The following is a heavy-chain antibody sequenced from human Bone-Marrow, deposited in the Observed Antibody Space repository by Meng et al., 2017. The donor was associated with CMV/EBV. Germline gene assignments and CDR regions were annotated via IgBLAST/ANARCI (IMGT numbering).Heavy chain of an antibody. V-gene: IGHV1-69*05. CDR3: ARSGGGDCSGGSCYSSHNWFDP. CDR1: A. J-gene: IGHJ5*02. CDR2: FSPIFVTA. D-gene: IGHD2-15*01. Sequence: AIGWGEQAPGKGLEVMGGFSPIFVTANYAQKFQGRVTITTDESTSTAYMELSSLRSEDTAVYYCARSGGGDCSGGSCYSSHNWFDPWGQGTLVTVSS.